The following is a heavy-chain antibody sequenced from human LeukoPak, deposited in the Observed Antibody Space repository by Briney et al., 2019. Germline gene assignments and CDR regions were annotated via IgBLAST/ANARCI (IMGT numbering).Heavy chain of an antibody. CDR1: GYTFTYYY. CDR2: INPTGGST. D-gene: IGHD3-3*01. Sequence: ASVNVSCKASGYTFTYYYMHWVRQAPGQGLEWMGIINPTGGSTTYAQKFQGRVIMTRDTSTSTVYMELSSLRSEDTAMYYCARGVTFYDFWSGYKFDPWGQGALVTVSS. V-gene: IGHV1-46*01. J-gene: IGHJ5*02. CDR3: ARGVTFYDFWSGYKFDP.